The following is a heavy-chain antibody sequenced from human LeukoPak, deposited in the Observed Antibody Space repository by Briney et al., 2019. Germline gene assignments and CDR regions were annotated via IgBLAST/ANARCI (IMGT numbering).Heavy chain of an antibody. V-gene: IGHV4-59*01. CDR2: IYYSGST. J-gene: IGHJ4*02. D-gene: IGHD6-19*01. CDR3: ARGVRSSGWYGFENFDY. Sequence: SETLSLTCTVSGGSISSYYWSWIRQPPGKGLEWIGYIYYSGSTNYNPSLKSRVTISVDTSKNQFSLKLSSVTAADTAVYYCARGVRSSGWYGFENFDYWGQGTLVTVSS. CDR1: GGSISSYY.